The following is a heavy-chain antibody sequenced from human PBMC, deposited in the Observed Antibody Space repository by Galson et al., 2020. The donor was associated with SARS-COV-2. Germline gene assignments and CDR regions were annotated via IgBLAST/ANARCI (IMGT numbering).Heavy chain of an antibody. V-gene: IGHV4-39*01. Sequence: SETLSLTCTVSGGSISSSSYYWGWIRQPPGKGLEWIGSIYSSGSTYYNPSLKSRVTISGDTSKNQFSLKLSSVTAADTAVYYCARLRITMILVVMTEYYFDYWGQGTLVTVSS. CDR1: GGSISSSSYY. J-gene: IGHJ4*02. CDR2: IYSSGST. CDR3: ARLRITMILVVMTEYYFDY. D-gene: IGHD3-22*01.